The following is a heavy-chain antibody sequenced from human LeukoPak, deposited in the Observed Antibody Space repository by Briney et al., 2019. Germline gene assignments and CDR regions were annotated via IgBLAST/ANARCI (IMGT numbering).Heavy chain of an antibody. D-gene: IGHD3-10*01. CDR2: INAGNGNT. CDR1: GYTFTSYA. J-gene: IGHJ3*02. CDR3: ARDQGPMVRGVKGESAFDI. V-gene: IGHV1-3*01. Sequence: RASVNVSCKASGYTFTSYAMHWVRQAPGQRLEWMGWINAGNGNTKYSQKLQGRVTITRDTSASTAYMELSSLRSEDTAVYYCARDQGPMVRGVKGESAFDIWGQGTMVTVSS.